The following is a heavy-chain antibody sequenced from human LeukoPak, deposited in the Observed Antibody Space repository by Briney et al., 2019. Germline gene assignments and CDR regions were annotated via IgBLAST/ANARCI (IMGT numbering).Heavy chain of an antibody. J-gene: IGHJ5*02. D-gene: IGHD3-3*01. Sequence: SETLSLTCTVSGGSISSYYWSWIRQPAGKGLEWIGRIYTSGSTNYNPSLKSRVTMSVDTSKNQFSLKLSSVTAADTAVYYCARNKEFWSGYHNNWFDPWGQGTLVTASS. CDR2: IYTSGST. CDR3: ARNKEFWSGYHNNWFDP. CDR1: GGSISSYY. V-gene: IGHV4-4*07.